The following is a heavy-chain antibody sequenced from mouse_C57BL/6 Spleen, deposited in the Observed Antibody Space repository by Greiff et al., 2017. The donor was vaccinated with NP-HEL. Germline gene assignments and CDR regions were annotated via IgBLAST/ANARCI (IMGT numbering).Heavy chain of an antibody. D-gene: IGHD2-4*01. CDR3: AFYYDYDEGFAY. V-gene: IGHV1-55*01. CDR2: IYPGSGST. CDR1: GYTFTSYW. Sequence: QVQLQQPGAELVKPGASVKMSCKASGYTFTSYWITWVKQRPGQGLEWIGDIYPGSGSTNYNEKFKSKATLTVDTSSSTAYMQLSSLTSEDSAVYYCAFYYDYDEGFAYWGQGTLVTVSA. J-gene: IGHJ3*01.